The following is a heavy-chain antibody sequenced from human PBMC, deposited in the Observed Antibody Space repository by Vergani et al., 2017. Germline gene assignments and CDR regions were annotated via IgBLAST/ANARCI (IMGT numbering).Heavy chain of an antibody. CDR2: IYYSGST. V-gene: IGHV4-39*01. CDR1: GGSISSSSYY. J-gene: IGHJ3*02. D-gene: IGHD3-22*01. CDR3: AIRDYYDSSGYYFGAFDI. Sequence: QLQLQESGPGLVKPSETLSLTCTVSGGSISSSSYYWGWIRQPPGKGLEWIGSIYYSGSTYYNPSLKSRVTISVDTSKNQFSLKLSSVTAADTAVYYCAIRDYYDSSGYYFGAFDIWGQGTMVTVSS.